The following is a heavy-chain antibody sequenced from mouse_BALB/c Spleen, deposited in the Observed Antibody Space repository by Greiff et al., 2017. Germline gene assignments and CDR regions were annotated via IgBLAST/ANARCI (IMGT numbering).Heavy chain of an antibody. J-gene: IGHJ2*01. CDR3: ARSVVAPYYFDY. Sequence: EVQRVESGGGLVQPGGSLRLSCATSGFTFTDYYMSWVRQPPGKALEWLGFIRNKANGYTTEYSASVKGRFTISRDNSQSILYLQMNTLRAEDSATYYCARSVVAPYYFDYWGQGTTLTVSS. V-gene: IGHV7-3*02. D-gene: IGHD1-1*01. CDR1: GFTFTDYY. CDR2: IRNKANGYTT.